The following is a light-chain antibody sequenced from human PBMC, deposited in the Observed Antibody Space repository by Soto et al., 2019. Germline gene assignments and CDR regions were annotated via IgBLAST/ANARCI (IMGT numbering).Light chain of an antibody. CDR2: QVS. CDR1: SSDVGGYNY. J-gene: IGLJ3*02. V-gene: IGLV2-14*01. CDR3: SSYTTSSTRV. Sequence: QSALTQPASVSGSPGQSITISCTGTSSDVGGYNYVSWYQQHPGKAPKLMIYQVSNRPSGVSNRFSASKSGNTASLTISGLLAEDEADYYCSSYTTSSTRVFGGGTQLTVL.